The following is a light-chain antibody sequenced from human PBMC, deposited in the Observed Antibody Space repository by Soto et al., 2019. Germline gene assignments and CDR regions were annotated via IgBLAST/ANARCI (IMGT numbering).Light chain of an antibody. J-gene: IGLJ3*02. CDR1: TSDVGNYNY. CDR3: SSYTTSTTWV. Sequence: QYALTQPASVSGSPGQSITISCTGTTSDVGNYNYVSWYQQHPGKAPKLMISEVSIRPSGVSNRFSGSKSGDTASLTISGLQAEDEADYFCSSYTTSTTWVFGGGTKLTVL. CDR2: EVS. V-gene: IGLV2-14*01.